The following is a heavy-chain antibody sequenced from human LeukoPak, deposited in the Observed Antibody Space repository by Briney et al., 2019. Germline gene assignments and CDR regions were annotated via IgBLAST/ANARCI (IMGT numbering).Heavy chain of an antibody. D-gene: IGHD3-22*01. Sequence: ASVKVSCKASGYTFTSYDINWVRQATGQGLEWMGWMNPNSGNTGYAQKFQGRVTITRNTSISTAYVELSSLRSEDTAVYYCARVRKAYYYDSSGYYDAFDIWGQGTMVTVSS. CDR3: ARVRKAYYYDSSGYYDAFDI. V-gene: IGHV1-8*03. CDR1: GYTFTSYD. CDR2: MNPNSGNT. J-gene: IGHJ3*02.